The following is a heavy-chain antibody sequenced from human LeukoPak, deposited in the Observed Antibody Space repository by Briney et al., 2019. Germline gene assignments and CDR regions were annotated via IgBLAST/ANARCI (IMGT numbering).Heavy chain of an antibody. J-gene: IGHJ6*02. CDR1: GFTFSSYG. CDR3: ARDPGYSYYYYGMDV. V-gene: IGHV3-33*01. D-gene: IGHD5-18*01. CDR2: IWYDGSNK. Sequence: SGGSLRLSCAASGFTFSSYGMHWVRQAPGKGLEWVAVIWYDGSNKYYADSVKGRFTISRDNSKNTLYLQMNSLRAEDTAVYYCARDPGYSYYYYGMDVRGQGTTVTVSS.